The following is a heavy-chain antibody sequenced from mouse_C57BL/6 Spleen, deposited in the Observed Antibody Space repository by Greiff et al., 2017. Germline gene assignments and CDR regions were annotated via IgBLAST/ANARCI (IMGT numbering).Heavy chain of an antibody. CDR2: IYPGSGST. CDR1: GYTFTSYW. D-gene: IGHD2-14*01. V-gene: IGHV1-55*01. CDR3: ARSGEEVRAWFGY. J-gene: IGHJ3*01. Sequence: QVQLQQPGAELVKPGASVKMSCKASGYTFTSYWITWVKQRPGQGLEWIGDIYPGSGSTNYNEKFKGKATLTVDTSSSTAYMQLSSLTSEDSAVYYCARSGEEVRAWFGYWGQGTPVTVAA.